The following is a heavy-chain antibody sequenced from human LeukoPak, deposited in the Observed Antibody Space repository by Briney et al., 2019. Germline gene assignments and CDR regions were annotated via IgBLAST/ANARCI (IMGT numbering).Heavy chain of an antibody. CDR3: AREQLVHWFFDL. J-gene: IGHJ2*01. V-gene: IGHV3-23*01. D-gene: IGHD6-13*01. CDR2: ISDSGGST. CDR1: GFSFRSYS. Sequence: GGSLRLSCAASGFSFRSYSMNWVRQAPGKGLEWVSAISDSGGSTYYADSVMGRFSISRDNSKNTLHLQVNSPTDEDTAVYYCAREQLVHWFFDLWGRGTRVTVSS.